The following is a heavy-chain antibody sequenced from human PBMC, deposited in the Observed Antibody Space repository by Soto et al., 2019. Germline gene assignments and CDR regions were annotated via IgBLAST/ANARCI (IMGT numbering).Heavy chain of an antibody. V-gene: IGHV2-70*11. D-gene: IGHD5-12*01. J-gene: IGHJ4*02. Sequence: SGPTLVNPTQTLTLTCTFSGFSLSTSGMCVSWIRQPPGKALEWLARIDWDDDKYYSTSLKTRLTISKDTSKNQVVLTMTNMDPVDTATYYCARIDRGYSGYDYFLPDYWGQGTLVTVSS. CDR3: ARIDRGYSGYDYFLPDY. CDR1: GFSLSTSGMC. CDR2: IDWDDDK.